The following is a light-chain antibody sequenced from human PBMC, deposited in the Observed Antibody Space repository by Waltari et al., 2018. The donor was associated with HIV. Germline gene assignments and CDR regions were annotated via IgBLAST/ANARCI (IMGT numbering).Light chain of an antibody. V-gene: IGLV2-11*01. Sequence: QSALTQPRSVSGSPGQSVTISCTGPSSAVGGYNYFSWYQQHPGKAPKLMIYDVTKRPSGVPDRFSGSKSGNTASLTISGLQAEDEADYFCCSYAGGYTLVFGGGTKLTVL. CDR3: CSYAGGYTLV. J-gene: IGLJ3*02. CDR1: SSAVGGYNY. CDR2: DVT.